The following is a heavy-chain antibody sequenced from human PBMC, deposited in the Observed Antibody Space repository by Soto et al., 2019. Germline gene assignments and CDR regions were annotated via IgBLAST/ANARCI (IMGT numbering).Heavy chain of an antibody. CDR2: ISGSGGST. CDR1: GFTFSSYA. D-gene: IGHD3-9*01. J-gene: IGHJ3*02. V-gene: IGHV3-23*01. Sequence: EVQLLESGGGLVQPGGSLRLSCAASGFTFSSYAMSWVRQAPGKGLEWVSAISGSGGSTYYADSVKGRFTISRDNSKNTLYLQMNSLRAEDTAVYYCAKDYRGGYDILTGYYTAGAFDIWGQGTMVTVSS. CDR3: AKDYRGGYDILTGYYTAGAFDI.